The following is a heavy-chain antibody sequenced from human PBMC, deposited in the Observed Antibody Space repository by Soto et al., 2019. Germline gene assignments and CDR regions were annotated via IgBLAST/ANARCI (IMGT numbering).Heavy chain of an antibody. CDR3: ASGGLTTVTYTYYFDY. J-gene: IGHJ4*02. Sequence: PGGSLRLSCAASGFTFSSYWMSWVRQAPGKGLEWVANIKQDGSEKYYVDSVKGRFTISRDNAKNSLYLQMNSLRAEDTAVYYCASGGLTTVTYTYYFDYWGQGTLVTVSS. D-gene: IGHD4-17*01. V-gene: IGHV3-7*01. CDR1: GFTFSSYW. CDR2: IKQDGSEK.